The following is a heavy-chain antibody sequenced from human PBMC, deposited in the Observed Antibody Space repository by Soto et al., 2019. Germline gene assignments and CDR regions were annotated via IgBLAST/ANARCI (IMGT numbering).Heavy chain of an antibody. J-gene: IGHJ4*02. CDR2: IIPIFGTA. CDR3: AMCITIFGVDSNYFDY. V-gene: IGHV1-69*01. Sequence: QVELVQSGAEVKKPGSSVKVSCKACGGTFSSYAISWVRQAPGQGLEWMGGIIPIFGTANYAQKFQGRVTITADESTSTAYMELSSLRSEDTAVYYCAMCITIFGVDSNYFDYWGQGTLVTVSS. D-gene: IGHD3-3*01. CDR1: GGTFSSYA.